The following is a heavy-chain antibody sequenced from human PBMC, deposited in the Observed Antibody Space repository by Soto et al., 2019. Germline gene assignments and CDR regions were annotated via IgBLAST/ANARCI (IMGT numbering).Heavy chain of an antibody. CDR3: ASGVIAARLGGVH. CDR1: GGTFSSYY. CDR2: INHSGSA. V-gene: IGHV4-34*01. J-gene: IGHJ4*02. Sequence: SATMYLASAVYGGTFSSYYWGWIRQPPGKGLEWIGEINHSGSANYNPSLKSRVTISVDTSKNQFSLKLSSVTAADTAVYYCASGVIAARLGGVHWGQGTLVTVSS. D-gene: IGHD6-6*01.